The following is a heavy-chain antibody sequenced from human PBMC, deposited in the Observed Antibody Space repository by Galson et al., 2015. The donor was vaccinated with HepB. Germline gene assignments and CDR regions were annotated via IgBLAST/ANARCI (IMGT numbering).Heavy chain of an antibody. CDR1: GFTFSSYD. Sequence: SLRLSCAASGFTFSSYDMHWVRQATGKGLEWVSAIGTAGDTYCPGSVKGRFTISRENAKNSLYLQMNSLRAGDTAVYYCARAPRAGRNYYYYYGMDVWGQGTTVTVSS. CDR3: ARAPRAGRNYYYYYGMDV. D-gene: IGHD6-19*01. V-gene: IGHV3-13*01. CDR2: IGTAGDT. J-gene: IGHJ6*02.